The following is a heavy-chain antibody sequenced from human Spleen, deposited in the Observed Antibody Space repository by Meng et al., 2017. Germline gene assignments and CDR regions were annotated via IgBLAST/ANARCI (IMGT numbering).Heavy chain of an antibody. CDR3: ARAGYSSTWFEGWFDP. Sequence: GESLKISCAASGFTFSSYSMNWVRQAPGKGLEWVSSISSSSSSIDYADSVKGRFTISRDNAKNSLYLQMNSLRAEDTAVYYCARAGYSSTWFEGWFDPWGQGTLVTVSS. CDR1: GFTFSSYS. CDR2: ISSSSSSI. D-gene: IGHD6-13*01. V-gene: IGHV3-21*01. J-gene: IGHJ5*02.